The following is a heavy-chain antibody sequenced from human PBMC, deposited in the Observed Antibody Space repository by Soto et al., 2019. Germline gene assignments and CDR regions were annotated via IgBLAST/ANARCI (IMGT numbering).Heavy chain of an antibody. D-gene: IGHD3-10*01. V-gene: IGHV3-23*01. CDR3: ARALFSVDGGEVFDY. Sequence: EVRLLESGGGLVQPGGSLRLSCTVSGFTFSNYAMTWFRQAPGKGLEWVSTLRFGGAVTRYADSVKERFTISRDSSKNTLYLQMNSLRAEDTAIYYCARALFSVDGGEVFDYWGQGALVTVSS. CDR2: LRFGGAVT. J-gene: IGHJ4*02. CDR1: GFTFSNYA.